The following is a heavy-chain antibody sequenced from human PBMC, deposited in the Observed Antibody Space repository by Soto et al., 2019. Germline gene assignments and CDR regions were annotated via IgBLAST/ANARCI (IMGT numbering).Heavy chain of an antibody. CDR1: GGSISSSSYY. Sequence: PSETLSLTCTVSGGSISSSSYYWGWIRQPPGKGLVWIGIIYYSGSTYYNPSLKSRVTISVDTSKNQFSLKLSSVTAADTAVYYCARHLTHEGLVVVPAAINYWGQGTLVTVSS. CDR3: ARHLTHEGLVVVPAAINY. CDR2: IYYSGST. J-gene: IGHJ4*02. D-gene: IGHD2-2*01. V-gene: IGHV4-39*01.